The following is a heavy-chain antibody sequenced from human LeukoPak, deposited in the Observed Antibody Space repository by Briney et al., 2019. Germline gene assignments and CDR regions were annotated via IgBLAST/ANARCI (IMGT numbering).Heavy chain of an antibody. D-gene: IGHD2-2*01. Sequence: ASLKVSCKISGYTLTELSMHWVRQAPGKGLEWMGGFDPEDGETIYAQKFQGRVTMTEDTSTDTAYMELSSLRSEDTAVYYCATAKPGDIVVVPAAMPFDYWGQGTLVTVSS. V-gene: IGHV1-24*01. CDR2: FDPEDGET. J-gene: IGHJ4*02. CDR3: ATAKPGDIVVVPAAMPFDY. CDR1: GYTLTELS.